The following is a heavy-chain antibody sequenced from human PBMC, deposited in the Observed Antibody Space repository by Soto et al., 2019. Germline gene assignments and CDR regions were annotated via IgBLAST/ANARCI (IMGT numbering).Heavy chain of an antibody. CDR1: GFTFRTYA. CDR3: ARDSETNGYSYDYFDY. V-gene: IGHV3-30*04. J-gene: IGHJ4*02. D-gene: IGHD5-18*01. Sequence: QVQLVESGGSVVQPGRSLKLSCAASGFTFRTYAMHWVRQAPGKGLEWVAVISYDGSNTYYADSVKGRFTISRDSSKNTLYLQMNSLRTEDSAVYYCARDSETNGYSYDYFDYWGQGTLVTVSS. CDR2: ISYDGSNT.